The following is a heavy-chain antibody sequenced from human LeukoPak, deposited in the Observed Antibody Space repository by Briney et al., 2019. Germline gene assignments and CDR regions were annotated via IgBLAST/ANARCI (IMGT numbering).Heavy chain of an antibody. CDR3: ARDGPAENGSPLDY. J-gene: IGHJ4*02. D-gene: IGHD3-10*01. V-gene: IGHV4-39*07. CDR2: IYYSGST. Sequence: SETLSLTCTVSGGSISSSSYYWGWIRQPPGKGLEWIGSIYYSGSTYYNPSLKSRVTISVDTSKNQFSLKLSSVTAADTAVYHCARDGPAENGSPLDYWGQGTLVTVSS. CDR1: GGSISSSSYY.